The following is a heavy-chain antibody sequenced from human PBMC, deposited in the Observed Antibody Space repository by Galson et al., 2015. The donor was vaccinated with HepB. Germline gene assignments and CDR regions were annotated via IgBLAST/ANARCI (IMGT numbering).Heavy chain of an antibody. D-gene: IGHD3-22*01. V-gene: IGHV1-18*04. CDR2: ISAYNGNT. CDR1: GYTFTSYG. J-gene: IGHJ5*02. CDR3: ARSPSLYYYDSSDQQRGDWFDP. Sequence: SVKVSCKASGYTFTSYGISWVRQAPGQGLEWMGWISAYNGNTNYAQKLQGRVTMTTDTSTSTAYMELRSLRSDDTAVYYCARSPSLYYYDSSDQQRGDWFDPWGQGTLVTVSS.